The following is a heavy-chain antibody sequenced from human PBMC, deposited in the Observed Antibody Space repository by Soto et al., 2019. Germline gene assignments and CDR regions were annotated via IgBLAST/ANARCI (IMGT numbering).Heavy chain of an antibody. J-gene: IGHJ5*02. CDR3: ARPIRPYYNYSSGQPGWFYP. V-gene: IGHV5-51*01. Sequence: GESLKVSCKCSGYSFTSYWIGWVRQMPGKGLEWMGIIYPGDSDTRYSPSFQGQVTISADKSISTAYLQWSSLKASDTAMYYCARPIRPYYNYSSGQPGWFYPCGQGTMVTVS. CDR2: IYPGDSDT. D-gene: IGHD6-25*01. CDR1: GYSFTSYW.